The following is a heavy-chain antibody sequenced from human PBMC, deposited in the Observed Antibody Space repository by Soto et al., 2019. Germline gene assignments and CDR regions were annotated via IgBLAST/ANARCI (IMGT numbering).Heavy chain of an antibody. CDR1: GFTFRDYA. CDR3: AKDTSTGSGDY. D-gene: IGHD3-9*01. J-gene: IGHJ4*02. Sequence: WGSLRLSCAPSGFTFRDYAMSWVRQAPGKGLEWVSTISVGGFDTHYADSVKGRFTISRDNVKDTLYIQMNNLRVEDTAVYYCAKDTSTGSGDYWGQGTLVTVSS. CDR2: ISVGGFDT. V-gene: IGHV3-23*01.